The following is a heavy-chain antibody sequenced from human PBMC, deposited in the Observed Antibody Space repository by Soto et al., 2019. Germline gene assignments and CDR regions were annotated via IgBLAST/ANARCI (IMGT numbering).Heavy chain of an antibody. CDR1: GYTFTSYG. D-gene: IGHD3-3*01. CDR2: ISAYNGNT. Sequence: ASVKVSCKASGYTFTSYGISWVRQAPGQGLEWMGWISAYNGNTNYAQKLQGRVTMTTDTSTSTAYMELRSLRSDDTALYYCARDPDYDFWSGYSDYWGQGTLVTVSS. CDR3: ARDPDYDFWSGYSDY. V-gene: IGHV1-18*01. J-gene: IGHJ4*02.